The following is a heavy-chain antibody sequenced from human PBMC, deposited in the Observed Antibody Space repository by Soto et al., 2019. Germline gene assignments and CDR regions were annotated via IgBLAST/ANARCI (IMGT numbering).Heavy chain of an antibody. CDR1: GFTFSSYA. CDR2: TSGSGGGT. D-gene: IGHD2-15*01. Sequence: EVQLLESGGGLVQPGGSLRLSCAASGFTFSSYAMGWVRQAPGKGLEWVSATSGSGGGTYNADSVKGRFTISRDNSKNTLYQQMSSLRDEDTAVYYCAKVPSKINESSGDPYYYDYCMDVWGQGTTVTVSS. V-gene: IGHV3-23*01. CDR3: AKVPSKINESSGDPYYYDYCMDV. J-gene: IGHJ6*02.